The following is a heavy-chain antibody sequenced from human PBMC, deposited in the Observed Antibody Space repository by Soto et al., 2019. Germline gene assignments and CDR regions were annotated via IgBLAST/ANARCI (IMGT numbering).Heavy chain of an antibody. J-gene: IGHJ6*03. CDR1: GFSLSTSGVG. Sequence: SGPTLVNPTQTLTLTCTFSGFSLSTSGVGVGWIRQPPGKALEWLALIYWVDDKSYSPSLKGRLTITKDTSKNQVVLTMTNMDPVDTATYYCVTTWYYYYYMDVWGKGTTVTVSS. CDR2: IYWVDDK. D-gene: IGHD3-22*01. CDR3: VTTWYYYYYMDV. V-gene: IGHV2-5*02.